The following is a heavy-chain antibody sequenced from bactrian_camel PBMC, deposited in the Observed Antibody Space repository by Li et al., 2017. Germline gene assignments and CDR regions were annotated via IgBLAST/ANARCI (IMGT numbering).Heavy chain of an antibody. J-gene: IGHJ4*01. CDR3: IIT. V-gene: IGHV3S56*01. CDR2: ISRDDGP. D-gene: IGHD1*01. Sequence: VESGGGSVQAGGSLKLSCATSGYSSALPGYCMGWFRQAPGNECELVSDISRDDGPYYADSVKGRFTITQTGNTVYLQMNSLKPVYRCGRPSIITGAREPRSPSP. CDR1: GYSSALPGYC.